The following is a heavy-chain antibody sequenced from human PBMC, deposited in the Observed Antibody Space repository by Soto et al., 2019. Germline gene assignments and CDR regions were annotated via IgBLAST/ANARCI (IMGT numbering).Heavy chain of an antibody. D-gene: IGHD3-22*01. CDR1: GFTFSSYG. V-gene: IGHV3-30*03. CDR3: ARGPYDSSGYYSSYYFDY. J-gene: IGHJ4*02. Sequence: PGGSLRLSCAASGFTFSSYGMHWVRQAPGKGLEWVAVISYDGSNKYYADSVKGRFTISRDNSKNTLYLQMNSLRAEDTAVYYCARGPYDSSGYYSSYYFDYWGQGTLVPVSS. CDR2: ISYDGSNK.